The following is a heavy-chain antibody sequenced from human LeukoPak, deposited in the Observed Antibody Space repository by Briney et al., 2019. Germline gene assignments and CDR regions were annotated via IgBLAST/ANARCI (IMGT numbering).Heavy chain of an antibody. D-gene: IGHD4-23*01. Sequence: ASVKVSCKASGYTFNNYYMHWVRQAPGQGLEWMGIINPSGGGTTYAQKFQGRITVTRDTSTSTVYMDLNSLRSEDTAVYYCAADEGGGGKSVGWGQGTLVTVSS. CDR1: GYTFNNYY. CDR2: INPSGGGT. CDR3: AADEGGGGKSVG. J-gene: IGHJ4*02. V-gene: IGHV1-46*02.